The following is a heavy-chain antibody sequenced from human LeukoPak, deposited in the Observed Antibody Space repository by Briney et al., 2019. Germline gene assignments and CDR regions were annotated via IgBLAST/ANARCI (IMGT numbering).Heavy chain of an antibody. CDR3: TRWAFGSGSYYRD. CDR1: AFIFSNAW. D-gene: IGHD3-10*01. J-gene: IGHJ4*02. V-gene: IGHV3-15*01. Sequence: NPGGSLRLSCAASAFIFSNAWMSWVRQAPGKGLEWCGRIKIKTDGGTADYAAPVKGRFTISRDDSKNMLYLQMNSLKTEDTAVYYCTRWAFGSGSYYRDWGQGTLVTVSS. CDR2: IKIKTDGGTA.